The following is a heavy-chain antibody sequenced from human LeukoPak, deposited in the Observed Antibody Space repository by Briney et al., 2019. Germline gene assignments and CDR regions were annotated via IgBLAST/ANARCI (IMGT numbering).Heavy chain of an antibody. Sequence: PSETLSLTCSVSGGSISNYYWTWIRQPAGGGLEWICRLQSTGNNNYNASFKSRVSISVDTSKNQFSLRLSSVTAADTAVYYCTREMASVVTPVSRWLDPWGQGILVTVSS. D-gene: IGHD4-23*01. CDR2: LQSTGNN. CDR1: GGSISNYY. V-gene: IGHV4-4*07. J-gene: IGHJ5*01. CDR3: TREMASVVTPVSRWLDP.